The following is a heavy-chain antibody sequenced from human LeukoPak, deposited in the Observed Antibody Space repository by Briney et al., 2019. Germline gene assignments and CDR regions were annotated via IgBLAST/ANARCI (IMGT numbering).Heavy chain of an antibody. CDR3: ARGRRDYYDSSDY. V-gene: IGHV1-69*13. J-gene: IGHJ4*02. CDR1: GGTFSSYA. Sequence: GASVKVSCKASGGTFSSYAISWVRQAPGQGLEWMGGIIPIFGTANYAQKFQGRVTITADESTSTAYMVLSSLRSEDTAVYYCARGRRDYYDSSDYWGQGTLVTVSS. CDR2: IIPIFGTA. D-gene: IGHD3-22*01.